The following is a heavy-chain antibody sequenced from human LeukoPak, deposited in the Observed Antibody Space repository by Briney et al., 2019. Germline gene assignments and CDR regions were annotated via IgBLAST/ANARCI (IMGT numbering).Heavy chain of an antibody. J-gene: IGHJ6*03. CDR3: ARDVGFWSGYWYYYYYMDV. D-gene: IGHD3-3*01. CDR1: GFTFSSYW. V-gene: IGHV3-7*01. CDR2: MKPDGSEI. Sequence: GGSLRLSCAASGFTFSSYWMSWVRQAPGKGLEWVANMKPDGSEIYSVDSVKGRFTISRDNAKNSLYLQMNSLRAEDTAVYYCARDVGFWSGYWYYYYYMDVWGKGTTVTVSS.